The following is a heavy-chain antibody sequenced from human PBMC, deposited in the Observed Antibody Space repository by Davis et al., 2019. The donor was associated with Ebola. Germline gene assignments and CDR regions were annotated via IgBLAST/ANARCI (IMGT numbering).Heavy chain of an antibody. D-gene: IGHD3-3*01. Sequence: ASVKVSCKASGYTFTSYGISWVRQAPGQGLEWMGWISAYNGNTNYAQKLQGRVTMTTDTSTSTAYMELSSLRSEDTAVYYCAKTYDFWSGYYGDAFDIWGQGTMVTVSS. CDR1: GYTFTSYG. J-gene: IGHJ3*02. V-gene: IGHV1-18*01. CDR3: AKTYDFWSGYYGDAFDI. CDR2: ISAYNGNT.